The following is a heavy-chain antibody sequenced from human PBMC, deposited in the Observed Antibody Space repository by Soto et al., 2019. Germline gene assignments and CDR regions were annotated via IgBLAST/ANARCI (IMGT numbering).Heavy chain of an antibody. D-gene: IGHD2-2*01. Sequence: SETLSLTCTVSGGSISSYYWSWIRQPPGKGLEWIGYIYYSGSTNYNPSLKSRVTISVDTSKNQFSLKLSSVTAADTAVYYCARGDVVPAAIGAFDIWGQGTMVTVSS. CDR1: GGSISSYY. CDR2: IYYSGST. J-gene: IGHJ3*02. CDR3: ARGDVVPAAIGAFDI. V-gene: IGHV4-59*12.